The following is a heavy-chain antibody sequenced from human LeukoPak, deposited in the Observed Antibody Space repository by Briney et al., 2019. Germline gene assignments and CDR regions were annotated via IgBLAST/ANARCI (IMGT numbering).Heavy chain of an antibody. CDR1: GGSFSGYY. Sequence: SETLSLTCAVYGGSFSGYYWTWIRQPPGKGLEWIGEINHSGGTNYNPSLKSRVTISVDTAKNQFSLKLSSLTAADTAVYYCARDRGHLEMALDYWGQGTLVTVSS. D-gene: IGHD5-24*01. CDR2: INHSGGT. CDR3: ARDRGHLEMALDY. V-gene: IGHV4-34*01. J-gene: IGHJ4*02.